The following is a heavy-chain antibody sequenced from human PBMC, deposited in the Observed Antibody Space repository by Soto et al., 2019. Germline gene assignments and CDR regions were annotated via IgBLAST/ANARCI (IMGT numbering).Heavy chain of an antibody. V-gene: IGHV1-58*02. CDR3: ARLGGSRYSYGSLDY. J-gene: IGHJ4*02. CDR2: IVVGSGNT. CDR1: GFTFTHSG. D-gene: IGHD5-18*01. Sequence: SVKVSCKASGFTFTHSGMQWVRQARGQSLEWIGWIVVGSGNTNYAPKFQERVTTTWDKSTFTAYMELSSLRSEDTAVYYCARLGGSRYSYGSLDYWGQGTLVTVSS.